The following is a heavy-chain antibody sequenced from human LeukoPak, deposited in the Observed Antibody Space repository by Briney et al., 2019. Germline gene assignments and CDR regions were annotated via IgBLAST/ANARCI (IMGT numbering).Heavy chain of an antibody. V-gene: IGHV4-34*01. CDR1: GGSFSGYY. D-gene: IGHD4-23*01. CDR3: ARGLDDDYGGKGWFDP. Sequence: SETLSLTCAVYGGSFSGYYWSWIRQPPGKGLEWIGEINHSGSTNCNPSLKSRVTISVDTSKNQFSLKLSSVTAADTAVYYCARGLDDDYGGKGWFDPWGQGTLVAVSS. CDR2: INHSGST. J-gene: IGHJ5*02.